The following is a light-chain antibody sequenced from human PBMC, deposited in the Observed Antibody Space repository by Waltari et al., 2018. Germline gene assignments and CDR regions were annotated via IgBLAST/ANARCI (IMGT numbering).Light chain of an antibody. CDR3: RSYTSSSTLV. CDR2: EVS. V-gene: IGLV2-14*01. CDR1: SSDVGGYNY. J-gene: IGLJ1*01. Sequence: QSALTQPASVSGSPGQSITISCTGTSSDVGGYNYVSWYQHHPGKAPKLMIYEVSNRPSGVSNRSSGSKSGNTASLTISGLQAEDEADYHCRSYTSSSTLVVGTGTKVTVL.